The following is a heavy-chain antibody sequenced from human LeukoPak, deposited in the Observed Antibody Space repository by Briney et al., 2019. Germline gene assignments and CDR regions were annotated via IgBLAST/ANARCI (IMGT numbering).Heavy chain of an antibody. CDR1: GFTFSSYA. D-gene: IGHD6-13*01. Sequence: GGSLRLSCAASGFTFSSYAMSWVRQAPGKGLEWVSAISGSGGSTYYAGSVKGRFTISRDNSKNTLYLQMNSLRAEDTAVYYCAKGYPGIAAAGHYFDYWGQGTLVTVSS. CDR3: AKGYPGIAAAGHYFDY. CDR2: ISGSGGST. J-gene: IGHJ4*02. V-gene: IGHV3-23*01.